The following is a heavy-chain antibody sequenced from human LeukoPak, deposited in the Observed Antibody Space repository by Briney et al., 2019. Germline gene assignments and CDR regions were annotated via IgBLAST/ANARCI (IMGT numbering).Heavy chain of an antibody. D-gene: IGHD3-16*02. CDR1: GFTFSSYG. CDR3: ARDYDYVWGSYRF. CDR2: IWYDGSNK. V-gene: IGHV3-33*01. J-gene: IGHJ4*02. Sequence: GGSLRLSCAASGFTFSSYGMHWVRQAPGKGLEWVAVIWYDGSNKYYADSVKGRFTISRDNSKNTLYLQMNSLRAEDTAVYYCARDYDYVWGSYRFWGQGTLVTVSS.